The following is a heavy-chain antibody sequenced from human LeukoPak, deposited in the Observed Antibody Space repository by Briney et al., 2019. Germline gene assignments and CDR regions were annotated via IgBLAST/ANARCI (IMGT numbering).Heavy chain of an antibody. CDR1: GDSISSYY. J-gene: IGHJ5*02. V-gene: IGHV4-59*01. CDR3: ARDGVGSSSVLGWFDP. D-gene: IGHD6-6*01. Sequence: PSETLSLTCTVSGDSISSYYWSWIRQPPGKGPEWIGYIYYTGSTNYNPSLKSQVTISIDTSKNQFSLKLTSVTAADTAVYYCARDGVGSSSVLGWFDPWGQGTLVTVSS. CDR2: IYYTGST.